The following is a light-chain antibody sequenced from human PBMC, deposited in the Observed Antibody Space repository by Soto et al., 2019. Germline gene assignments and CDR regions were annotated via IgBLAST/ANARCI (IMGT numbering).Light chain of an antibody. CDR2: GAS. CDR3: QQYGSSTMYT. CDR1: QSVSSTY. J-gene: IGKJ2*01. V-gene: IGKV3-20*01. Sequence: EIVLTQSPGTLSLSPGERATLSCRASQSVSSTYLAWYQQKPGQATRLLIYGASRRATGIPDRFSGSGSGTDFTLTISRLEPEDFAVYSCQQYGSSTMYTFGQGTKLEIK.